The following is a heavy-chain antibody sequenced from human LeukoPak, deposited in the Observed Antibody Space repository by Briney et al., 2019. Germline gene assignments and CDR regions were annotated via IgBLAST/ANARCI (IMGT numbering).Heavy chain of an antibody. CDR2: IYYSGST. D-gene: IGHD6-19*01. V-gene: IGHV4-59*11. CDR1: GVSISTHY. J-gene: IGHJ4*02. Sequence: PSETLSLTCNVSGVSISTHYWSWIRQSPGKGLEWIGYIYYSGSTNYNPSLKSRVTISVDTSKNQFSLKLSSVTAADTAVYYCARLNSSGWYPFDYWGQGTLATVSS. CDR3: ARLNSSGWYPFDY.